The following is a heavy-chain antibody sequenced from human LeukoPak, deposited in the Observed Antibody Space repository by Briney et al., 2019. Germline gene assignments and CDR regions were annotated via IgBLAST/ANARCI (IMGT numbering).Heavy chain of an antibody. Sequence: SETLSLTCAVYGGSFSGYYWSWIRQPPGKGLEWIGEINHSGSTNYNPSLKSRVTISVDTSKNQFSLKLSSVAAADPAVYYCARGGSSGWCGTDDAFDIWGQGTMVTVSS. V-gene: IGHV4-34*01. D-gene: IGHD6-19*01. CDR3: ARGGSSGWCGTDDAFDI. CDR2: INHSGST. J-gene: IGHJ3*02. CDR1: GGSFSGYY.